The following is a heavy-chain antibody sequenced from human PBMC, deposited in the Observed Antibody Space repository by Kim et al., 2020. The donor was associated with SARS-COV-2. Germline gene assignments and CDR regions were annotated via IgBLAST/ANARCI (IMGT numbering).Heavy chain of an antibody. CDR1: GFTFSRYW. V-gene: IGHV3-7*03. D-gene: IGHD2-8*01. Sequence: GGSLGLSCVVSGFTFSRYWMTWVRQAPGKGLEWVANIHQDGSDKFYVDSVKGRFTISRDSAKNSLYLQMNNLRVEDTAVYYCARTNGYNDNWGQGILVTVSS. CDR3: ARTNGYNDN. CDR2: IHQDGSDK. J-gene: IGHJ4*02.